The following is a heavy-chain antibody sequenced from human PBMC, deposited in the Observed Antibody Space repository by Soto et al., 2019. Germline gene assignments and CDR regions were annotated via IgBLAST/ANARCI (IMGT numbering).Heavy chain of an antibody. J-gene: IGHJ4*02. Sequence: EVQLVESGGGLVRPWGSLRLSCAASGFTFSSYTMTWVRQAPGKGLEWVSSISFSSTNIHYADSVKGRFTISRDNAKNPLCLQMNSLRAEDTAVYYCARGAGDLPYWGQGTVVTVSS. D-gene: IGHD7-27*01. V-gene: IGHV3-21*01. CDR1: GFTFSSYT. CDR3: ARGAGDLPY. CDR2: ISFSSTNI.